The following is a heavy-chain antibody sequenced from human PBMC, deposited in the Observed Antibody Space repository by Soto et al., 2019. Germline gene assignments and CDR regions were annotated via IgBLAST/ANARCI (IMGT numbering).Heavy chain of an antibody. Sequence: PGGSLRLSCAASGFTFSDYYMSWIRQAPGKGLEWVSYISSSGSTVYYADSVKGRFTISRDNAKNSLYLQMNSLRAEDTAVYYCARVTYQLRNYYYYMDVWGKGTTVTVSS. D-gene: IGHD2-2*01. CDR1: GFTFSDYY. V-gene: IGHV3-11*01. J-gene: IGHJ6*03. CDR3: ARVTYQLRNYYYYMDV. CDR2: ISSSGSTV.